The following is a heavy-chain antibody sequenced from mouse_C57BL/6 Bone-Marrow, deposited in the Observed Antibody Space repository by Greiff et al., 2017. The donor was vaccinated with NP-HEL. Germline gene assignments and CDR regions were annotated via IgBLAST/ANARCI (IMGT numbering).Heavy chain of an antibody. D-gene: IGHD1-1*01. CDR1: GYTFTDYE. J-gene: IGHJ4*01. CDR2: IDPETGGT. CDR3: TREEVTTVVEGDYYAMDY. Sequence: QVQLKQSGAELVRPGASVTLSCKASGYTFTDYEMHWVKQTPVHGLEWIGAIDPETGGTAYNQKFKGKAILTADKSSSTAYMELRSLTSEDSAVYYCTREEVTTVVEGDYYAMDYWGQGTSVTVSS. V-gene: IGHV1-15*01.